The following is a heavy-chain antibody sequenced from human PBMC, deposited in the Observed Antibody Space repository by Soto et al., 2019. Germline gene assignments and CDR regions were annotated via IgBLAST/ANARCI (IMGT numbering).Heavy chain of an antibody. D-gene: IGHD2-2*01. CDR3: ARPAYCSSTSCYVLDGMDV. CDR1: GFTFSSYA. V-gene: IGHV3-23*01. Sequence: GGSLRLSCAASGFTFSSYAMSWVRQAPGKGLEWVSAISGSGGSTYYADSVKGRFTISRDNSKNTLYLQMNSLRAEDTAVYYCARPAYCSSTSCYVLDGMDVWGQGTTVTVSS. CDR2: ISGSGGST. J-gene: IGHJ6*02.